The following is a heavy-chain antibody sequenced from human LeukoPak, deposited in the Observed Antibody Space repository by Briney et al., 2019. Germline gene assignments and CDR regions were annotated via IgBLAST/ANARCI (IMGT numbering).Heavy chain of an antibody. CDR2: ISSSGSTI. D-gene: IGHD1-26*01. CDR3: ARGPRANHFNWFDP. V-gene: IGHV3-48*03. J-gene: IGHJ5*02. CDR1: GFTLSSYE. Sequence: PGGSLRLSCAASGFTLSSYEMNWVRQAPGKGLEWVSYISSSGSTIYYADSVKGRFTISKDNAKNSLYLQMNSLRAEDTAVYYCARGPRANHFNWFDPWGQGTLVTVSS.